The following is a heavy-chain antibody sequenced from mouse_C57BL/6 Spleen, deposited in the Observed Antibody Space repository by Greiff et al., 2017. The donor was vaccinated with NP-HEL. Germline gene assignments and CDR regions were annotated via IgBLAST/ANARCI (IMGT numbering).Heavy chain of an antibody. Sequence: VKVVESGAELVRPGASVTLSCKASGYTFTDYEMHWVKQTPVHGLEWIGAIDPETGGTAYNQKFKGKAILTADKSSSTAYMELRSLTSEDSAVYYCTRGGNYGYWGQGTTLTVSS. CDR3: TRGGNYGY. CDR2: IDPETGGT. V-gene: IGHV1-15*01. D-gene: IGHD2-1*01. J-gene: IGHJ2*01. CDR1: GYTFTDYE.